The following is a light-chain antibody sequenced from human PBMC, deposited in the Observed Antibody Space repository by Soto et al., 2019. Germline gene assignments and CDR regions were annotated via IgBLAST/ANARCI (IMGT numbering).Light chain of an antibody. CDR3: QQYYSYPWT. CDR1: QSISSW. V-gene: IGKV1-5*03. J-gene: IGKJ1*01. CDR2: KAS. Sequence: IQLTQSPPSLSASVGDRGTITCRASQSISSWLAWYQQKPGKVPNLLIYKASRLESGVPSRFSGSGSGTESTLTISSLQPDDFATYYCQQYYSYPWTFGQGTKVDI.